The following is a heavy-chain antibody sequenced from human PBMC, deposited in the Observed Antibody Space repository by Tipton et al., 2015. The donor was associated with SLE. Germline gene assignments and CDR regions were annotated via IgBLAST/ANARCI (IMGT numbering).Heavy chain of an antibody. D-gene: IGHD2-15*01. CDR1: GGSISSHY. Sequence: TLSLTCTVSGGSISSHYWSWIRQPPGKGLEWFGYISYSETTNYNPSLKSRVTISVDTSKNQFSLKLRSVTAADTAVYYCAGAWQGYCSGGTCYVLDYWGQGTLVTVSS. V-gene: IGHV4-59*11. CDR3: AGAWQGYCSGGTCYVLDY. CDR2: ISYSETT. J-gene: IGHJ4*02.